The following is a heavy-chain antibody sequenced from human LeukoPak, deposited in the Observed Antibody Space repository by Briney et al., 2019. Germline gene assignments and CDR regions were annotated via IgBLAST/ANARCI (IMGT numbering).Heavy chain of an antibody. V-gene: IGHV4-61*02. Sequence: TSETLSLTCTVSGDSISSGSYYWSWIRQPAGKGLEWIGRIYSNGDTKFNPSLKSRVTVSLDTSKNQFSLKLGSATAADTAVYYCASRHSKQQPYYYYMDIWGKGTTVTVSS. CDR1: GDSISSGSYY. CDR2: IYSNGDT. CDR3: ASRHSKQQPYYYYMDI. D-gene: IGHD6-13*01. J-gene: IGHJ6*03.